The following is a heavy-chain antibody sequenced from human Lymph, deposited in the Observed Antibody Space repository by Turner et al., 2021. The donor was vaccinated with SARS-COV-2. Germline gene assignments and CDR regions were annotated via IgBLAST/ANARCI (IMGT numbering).Heavy chain of an antibody. V-gene: IGHV3-21*01. Sequence: EVQLVESGGGLVKPGGSLRPSCAASGFTFSPYSMNWVRQAPGKGLEWISSISSSSSYIYYADSVKGRFTISRDDAKNSLYLQMNSLRAEDTAVYYCARDIPTTADYFDYWGQGTLVTVSS. CDR2: ISSSSSYI. CDR3: ARDIPTTADYFDY. J-gene: IGHJ4*02. D-gene: IGHD4-17*01. CDR1: GFTFSPYS.